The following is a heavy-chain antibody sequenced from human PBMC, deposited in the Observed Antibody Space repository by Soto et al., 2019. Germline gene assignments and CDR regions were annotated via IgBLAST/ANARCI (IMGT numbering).Heavy chain of an antibody. CDR3: ARRYCSGGSGREAFYYYYYMDV. CDR2: ISSSSSYI. D-gene: IGHD2-15*01. CDR1: GFTFSSYS. Sequence: GGSLRLSCAASGFTFSSYSMNWVRQAPGKGLEWVSSISSSSSYIYYADSVKGRFTISRDNAKNSLYLQMYSRSAEDTAVYYCARRYCSGGSGREAFYYYYYMDVWGKGTTVTVSS. V-gene: IGHV3-21*01. J-gene: IGHJ6*03.